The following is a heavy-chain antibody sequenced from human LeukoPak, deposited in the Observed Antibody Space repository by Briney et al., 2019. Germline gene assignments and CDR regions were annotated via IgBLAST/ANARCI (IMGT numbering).Heavy chain of an antibody. Sequence: SETLSLTCTVSGGSISSYHWSWFRQAPGKGLEWIGYIYDSGSTNFNPSLKSRVTISVDTSKNQFSLKLSSVTAADTAVYYCASPTVTDAFDIWGQGTMVTVSS. J-gene: IGHJ3*02. V-gene: IGHV4-59*01. CDR3: ASPTVTDAFDI. D-gene: IGHD4-11*01. CDR2: IYDSGST. CDR1: GGSISSYH.